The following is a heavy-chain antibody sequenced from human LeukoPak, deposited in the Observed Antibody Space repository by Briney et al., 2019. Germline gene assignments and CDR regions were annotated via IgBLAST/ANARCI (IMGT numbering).Heavy chain of an antibody. D-gene: IGHD1-26*01. Sequence: PGGSLRLSCAASGFTFDDYAMHWVRQAPGKGLEWVSGISWNSGSIGYAVSVKGRFTISRDNAKNSLYPQMNSLRAEDTALYYCAKGVVGATTANFDYWGQGTLVTVSS. CDR3: AKGVVGATTANFDY. J-gene: IGHJ4*02. V-gene: IGHV3-9*01. CDR1: GFTFDDYA. CDR2: ISWNSGSI.